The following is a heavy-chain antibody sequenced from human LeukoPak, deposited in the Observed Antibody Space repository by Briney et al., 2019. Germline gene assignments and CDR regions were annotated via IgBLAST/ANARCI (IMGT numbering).Heavy chain of an antibody. CDR1: GFTFSSYA. Sequence: GGSLRLSCAASGFTFSSYAMSWVRQAPGKGLEWVSGISASGGLTDDADSVKGRFTISRDNSKNTLSLQMKSLRGEDTAVYYCANLPIVATIAWGQGTLVTVSS. D-gene: IGHD5-12*01. V-gene: IGHV3-23*01. CDR3: ANLPIVATIA. J-gene: IGHJ4*02. CDR2: ISASGGLT.